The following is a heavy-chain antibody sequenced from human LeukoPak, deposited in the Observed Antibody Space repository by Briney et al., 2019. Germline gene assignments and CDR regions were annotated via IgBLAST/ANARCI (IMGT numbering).Heavy chain of an antibody. CDR3: AKGRPVYSSSWYGY. CDR1: GFTVSSNY. V-gene: IGHV3-53*01. J-gene: IGHJ4*02. Sequence: GGSLRLSCAASGFTVSSNYMSWVRQAPGKGLEWVSVIYSGGSTYYADSVKGRFTISRDNSKNTLYLQMNSLRAEDTAVYYCAKGRPVYSSSWYGYWGQGTLVTVSS. D-gene: IGHD6-13*01. CDR2: IYSGGST.